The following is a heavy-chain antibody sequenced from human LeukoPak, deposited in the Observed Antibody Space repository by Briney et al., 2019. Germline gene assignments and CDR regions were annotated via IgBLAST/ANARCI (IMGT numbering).Heavy chain of an antibody. Sequence: GASVKVSCKASGYTFTGYYMHWVRQAPGQGLEWMGWINPSSGGTNYAQKFQGRVTMTRDTSISTAYMELSRLRSEDTAVYYCARAHDVDTAMTDYWGQGTLVTVSS. D-gene: IGHD5-18*01. CDR1: GYTFTGYY. CDR3: ARAHDVDTAMTDY. J-gene: IGHJ4*02. CDR2: INPSSGGT. V-gene: IGHV1-2*02.